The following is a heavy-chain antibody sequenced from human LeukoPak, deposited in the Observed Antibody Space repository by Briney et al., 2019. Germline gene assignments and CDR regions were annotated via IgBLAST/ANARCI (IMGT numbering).Heavy chain of an antibody. CDR2: ISGSGGST. V-gene: IGHV3-23*01. CDR3: AEAVGKTYPTFDY. D-gene: IGHD1-26*01. Sequence: GGSLRLSCAASGFTFSSYVMSWGRQAPGKGLEWVSSISGSGGSTYYADSVKGRFTISRDNSKNTMYLQMNSLRAEDTPVYYCAEAVGKTYPTFDYWGQGALVTISS. J-gene: IGHJ4*02. CDR1: GFTFSSYV.